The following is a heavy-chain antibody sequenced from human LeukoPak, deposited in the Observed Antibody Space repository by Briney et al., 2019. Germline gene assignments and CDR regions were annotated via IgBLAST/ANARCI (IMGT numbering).Heavy chain of an antibody. J-gene: IGHJ4*02. Sequence: PSETVSLTCTVSGGSISSSSYYWGWIRQPPGKGLEWIGNIYYSGSTDYNPSLKSRVTLSVDTSQKQFSLKLSSVTAADTAVYYCARDNGDYYFDFWGQGTLVTVSS. CDR1: GGSISSSSYY. CDR2: IYYSGST. CDR3: ARDNGDYYFDF. D-gene: IGHD4-17*01. V-gene: IGHV4-39*07.